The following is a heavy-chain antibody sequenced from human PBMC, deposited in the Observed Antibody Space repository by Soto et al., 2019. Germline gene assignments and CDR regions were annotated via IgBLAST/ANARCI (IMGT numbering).Heavy chain of an antibody. Sequence: SVKISCKASGGTFSSYTISWVRQAPGQGLEWMGRIIPILGIANYAQKFQGRVTITADKSTSTAYMELSSLRSEDTAVYYCARDLVAARRDAFDIWGQGTMVTVSS. V-gene: IGHV1-69*04. J-gene: IGHJ3*02. D-gene: IGHD6-6*01. CDR1: GGTFSSYT. CDR2: IIPILGIA. CDR3: ARDLVAARRDAFDI.